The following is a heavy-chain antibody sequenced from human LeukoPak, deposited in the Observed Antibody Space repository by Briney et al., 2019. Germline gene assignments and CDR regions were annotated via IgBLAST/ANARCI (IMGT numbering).Heavy chain of an antibody. V-gene: IGHV1-69*01. J-gene: IGHJ4*02. CDR1: GGTFSSYA. CDR3: ARGSSSGSPVDY. D-gene: IGHD3-22*01. Sequence: SVKVSCKASGGTFSSYAISWVRQAPGQGLEWMGGIIPIFGTANYAQKFQGRVTITADESTSTAYMELSSLRSEDTAVYYFARGSSSGSPVDYWGQGTLVTVSS. CDR2: IIPIFGTA.